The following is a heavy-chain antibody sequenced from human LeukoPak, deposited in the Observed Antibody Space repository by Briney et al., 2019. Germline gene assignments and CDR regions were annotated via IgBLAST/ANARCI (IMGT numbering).Heavy chain of an antibody. CDR1: GFTFSSYS. CDR2: ISSSSSYI. D-gene: IGHD3-10*01. Sequence: GGSLRLSCAASGFTFSSYSMNWVRQAPGKGLEWVSSISSSSSYIYYADSVKGRFTISRDNAKNSLYLQMNSLRAEDTAVCYCARETTYYYGSGSYYGMDVWGQGTTVTVSS. V-gene: IGHV3-21*01. CDR3: ARETTYYYGSGSYYGMDV. J-gene: IGHJ6*02.